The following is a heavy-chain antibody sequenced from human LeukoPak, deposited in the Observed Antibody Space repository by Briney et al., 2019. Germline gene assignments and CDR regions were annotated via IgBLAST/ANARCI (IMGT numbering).Heavy chain of an antibody. V-gene: IGHV3-66*02. CDR3: ARDRYCSSTSCYTDY. CDR1: GFTVSSNY. J-gene: IGHJ4*02. Sequence: PGGSLRLYCAASGFTVSSNYMSWVRQAPGKGLEWVSVIYSGGSTYYADSVKGRFTISRDNSKNTLYLQMNSLRAEDTAVYYCARDRYCSSTSCYTDYWGQGTLVTVSS. D-gene: IGHD2-2*02. CDR2: IYSGGST.